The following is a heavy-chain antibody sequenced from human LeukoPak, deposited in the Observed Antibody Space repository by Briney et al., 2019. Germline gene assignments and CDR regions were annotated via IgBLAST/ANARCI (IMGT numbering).Heavy chain of an antibody. D-gene: IGHD6-13*01. CDR1: GFTFSSYW. J-gene: IGHJ4*02. CDR3: ARDTEGIAYDY. Sequence: GGSLRLSCAASGFTFSSYWMSWVRQAPGKGLEWVANIKQDGSEKYYVDSVKGRFTISRDNAKNSLYLQMNSLRAEDTAAYYCARDTEGIAYDYWGQGTLVTVSS. CDR2: IKQDGSEK. V-gene: IGHV3-7*01.